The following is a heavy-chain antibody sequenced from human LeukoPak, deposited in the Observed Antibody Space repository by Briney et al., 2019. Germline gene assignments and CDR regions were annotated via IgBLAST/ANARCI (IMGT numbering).Heavy chain of an antibody. V-gene: IGHV3-21*01. CDR2: ISSSSSDI. D-gene: IGHD3-3*01. J-gene: IGHJ4*02. CDR3: ARVPGGLEWADFDY. Sequence: GGSLRLSCAASGFTFRTHTMNWVRQAPGKGLEWVSCISSSSSDIYYADSVKGRFTISRDNAKNSLYLHMSSLRAEDTAVYYCARVPGGLEWADFDYWGQGTLVTVSS. CDR1: GFTFRTHT.